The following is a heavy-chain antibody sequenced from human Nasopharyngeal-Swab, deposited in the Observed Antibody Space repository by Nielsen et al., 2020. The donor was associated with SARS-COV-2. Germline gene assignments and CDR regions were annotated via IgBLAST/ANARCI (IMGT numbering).Heavy chain of an antibody. CDR3: AKPLYGDSPFDY. Sequence: WIRQPPGKGLEWVSAISGSGGSTYYADSVKGRFTISRDNSMNTLYLQMNSLRAEDTAVYYCAKPLYGDSPFDYWGQGTLVTVSS. J-gene: IGHJ4*02. CDR2: ISGSGGST. D-gene: IGHD4-17*01. V-gene: IGHV3-23*01.